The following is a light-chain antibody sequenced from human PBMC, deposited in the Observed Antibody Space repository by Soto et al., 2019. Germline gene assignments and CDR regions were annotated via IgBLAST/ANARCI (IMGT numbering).Light chain of an antibody. CDR3: QQRSNWPLT. Sequence: EIVLTQATATVSLSPGERATLSCRASQSVTSYFAWYQQKPGQAPNLLIYDASNRATGIPARFSGSGSGTDFTLTISSLEPEDFAVYYCQQRSNWPLTFGQGTRLEIK. V-gene: IGKV3-11*01. J-gene: IGKJ5*01. CDR1: QSVTSY. CDR2: DAS.